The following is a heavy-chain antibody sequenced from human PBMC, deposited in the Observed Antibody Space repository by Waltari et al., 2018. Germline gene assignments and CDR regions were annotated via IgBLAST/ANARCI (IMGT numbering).Heavy chain of an antibody. Sequence: EVQLLESGGDLVQPGGSLRLSCTVSGFIFSSYAMTWVRQAPGKGLECVSGISYNGGTTYYADSVKARFTISRDNSRNTLFLQMNSLRAEDTAVYYCARDQFGLAAVRALLSWGRGTLVTVSS. CDR2: ISYNGGTT. CDR3: ARDQFGLAAVRALLS. D-gene: IGHD6-13*01. CDR1: GFIFSSYA. J-gene: IGHJ4*02. V-gene: IGHV3-23*01.